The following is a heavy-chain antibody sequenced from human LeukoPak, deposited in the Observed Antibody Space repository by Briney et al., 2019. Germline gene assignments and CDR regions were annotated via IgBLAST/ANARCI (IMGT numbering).Heavy chain of an antibody. D-gene: IGHD3-22*01. CDR1: GYTFTSYY. Sequence: ASVKVSCKASGYTFTSYYMHWVRQAPGQGLEWMGIINPSGGSTIYAQKFQGRVTMTRDTSTSTVYMELSSLRSEDTAVYYCARDPEMGYYDSSGYYSGFDYWGQGTLVTVSS. J-gene: IGHJ4*02. CDR3: ARDPEMGYYDSSGYYSGFDY. V-gene: IGHV1-46*01. CDR2: INPSGGST.